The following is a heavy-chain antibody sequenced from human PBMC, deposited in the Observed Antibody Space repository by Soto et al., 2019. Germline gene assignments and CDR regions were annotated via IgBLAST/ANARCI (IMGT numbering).Heavy chain of an antibody. CDR3: AKDLGIAVAGTVWSYSYYYGMDV. J-gene: IGHJ6*01. Sequence: PWGSLGLSWVPSGFTFSIYAMHWVRQAPGKGLELVAVISYDGSNKYYADSMKGRFTISRDNSKNTLYLQMNSLRAEETAVYYCAKDLGIAVAGTVWSYSYYYGMDVWGQGTTVTVSS. CDR1: GFTFSIYA. CDR2: ISYDGSNK. D-gene: IGHD6-19*01. V-gene: IGHV3-30*18.